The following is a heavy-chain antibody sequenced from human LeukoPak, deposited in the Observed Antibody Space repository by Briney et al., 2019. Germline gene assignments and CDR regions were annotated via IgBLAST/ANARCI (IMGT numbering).Heavy chain of an antibody. Sequence: GASVKVSCKASGYTFTSYDINWVRQATGQGLEWMGWMNPNSGNTGYAQKFQGRVTMTRNTSISTAYMELSSLRSEDTAVYYSARGLSGSYSGGAWFDHWGQGTLVTVSS. J-gene: IGHJ5*02. CDR2: MNPNSGNT. CDR3: ARGLSGSYSGGAWFDH. CDR1: GYTFTSYD. V-gene: IGHV1-8*01. D-gene: IGHD1-26*01.